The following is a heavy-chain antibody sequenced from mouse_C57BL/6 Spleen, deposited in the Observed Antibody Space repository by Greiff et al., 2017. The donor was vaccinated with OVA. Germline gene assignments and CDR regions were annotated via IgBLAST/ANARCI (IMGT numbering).Heavy chain of an antibody. Sequence: VQLQQPGAELVKPGASVKLSCKASGYTFTSYWMHWVKQRPGQGLEWIGMIHPNSGSTNSHEKFNSKATLTVDKSSSTAYMHLSRLTSEGSAVYYFARKDDGSSYVDDYWGQGTTLTVSS. J-gene: IGHJ2*01. V-gene: IGHV1-64*01. CDR1: GYTFTSYW. CDR3: ARKDDGSSYVDDY. D-gene: IGHD1-1*01. CDR2: IHPNSGST.